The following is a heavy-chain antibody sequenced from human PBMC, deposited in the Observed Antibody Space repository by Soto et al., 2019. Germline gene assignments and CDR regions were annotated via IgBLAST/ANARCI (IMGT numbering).Heavy chain of an antibody. D-gene: IGHD3-10*01. CDR2: IYYSGST. V-gene: IGHV4-30-4*01. Sequence: TSETLSLTCTVSGGSISSGDYYWSWIRQPPGKGLEWIGYIYYSGSTYYNPSLKSRVTISVDTSKNQFSLKLSSVTAADTAVYYCARAFFLGEIWFGEPYYFDYWGQGTLVTVSS. CDR1: GGSISSGDYY. CDR3: ARAFFLGEIWFGEPYYFDY. J-gene: IGHJ4*02.